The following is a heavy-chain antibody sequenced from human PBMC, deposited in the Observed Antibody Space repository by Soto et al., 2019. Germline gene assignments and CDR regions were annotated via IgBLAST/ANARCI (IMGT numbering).Heavy chain of an antibody. Sequence: KPSETLSLTCTVSNDSISSYYWSWIRQPPGKGLEWIGYIFYSGGTTYNPSLESRVTISVDRSTNQFSLKLTSVTAADTAVYYRVRELSRGWFDPWGQGXLVTVYS. J-gene: IGHJ5*02. D-gene: IGHD3-16*01. CDR2: IFYSGGT. CDR3: VRELSRGWFDP. CDR1: NDSISSYY. V-gene: IGHV4-59*01.